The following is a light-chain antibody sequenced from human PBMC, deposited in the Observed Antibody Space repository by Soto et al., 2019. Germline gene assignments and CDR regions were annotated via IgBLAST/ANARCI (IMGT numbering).Light chain of an antibody. CDR3: QQYTNWPPLT. J-gene: IGKJ4*01. Sequence: EIVMTQSPATLSVSPGEGATLSCRASQRVHRDLAWYQQKPGQAPRLLIYDASTRATGIPARFSGSGSGTEFTLTISSLQSEDFAVYYCQQYTNWPPLTFGGGTKVEI. V-gene: IGKV3-15*01. CDR1: QRVHRD. CDR2: DAS.